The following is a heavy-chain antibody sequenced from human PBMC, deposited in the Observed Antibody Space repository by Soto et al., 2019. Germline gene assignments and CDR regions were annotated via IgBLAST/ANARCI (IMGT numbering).Heavy chain of an antibody. V-gene: IGHV5-51*01. CDR3: ARQDSSSGGYYYYGMDV. CDR2: IYPGDSDT. J-gene: IGHJ6*02. CDR1: GYTFTSYW. D-gene: IGHD6-13*01. Sequence: QSLAISCERTGYTFTSYWIAWVRQLPGTGLEWMAIIYPGDSDTRYSPSSQGQVTISADKSISTAYLQWSSLKASDTAMYYCARQDSSSGGYYYYGMDVWGQGTTVTVS.